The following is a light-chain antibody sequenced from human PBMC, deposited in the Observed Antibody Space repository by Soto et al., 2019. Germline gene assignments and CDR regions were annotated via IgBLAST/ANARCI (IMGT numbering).Light chain of an antibody. CDR3: QSYTAWLLWT. J-gene: IGKJ1*01. CDR2: GAS. Sequence: EIIMTISPAALSVSTGERATLSCRASQSVSSNLAWYQQKPGQAPRLLIYGASTRATGIPARFSGSGSGTGFTLTISSLQSADFAVYYCQSYTAWLLWTFCQGTKV. CDR1: QSVSSN. V-gene: IGKV3-15*01.